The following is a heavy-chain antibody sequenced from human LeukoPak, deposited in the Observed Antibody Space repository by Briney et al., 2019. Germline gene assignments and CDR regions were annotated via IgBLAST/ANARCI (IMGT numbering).Heavy chain of an antibody. CDR2: ISGSGGST. CDR3: APNPPISGWHTNYYYYMDV. V-gene: IGHV3-23*01. D-gene: IGHD6-19*01. CDR1: GFTFSSYA. Sequence: GGSLRLSCAASGFTFSSYAMSWVRQAPGKGLEWVSAISGSGGSTYYADSVKGRFTISRDNSKNTLYLQMNSLRAEDTAVYYCAPNPPISGWHTNYYYYMDVWGKGTTVTVSS. J-gene: IGHJ6*03.